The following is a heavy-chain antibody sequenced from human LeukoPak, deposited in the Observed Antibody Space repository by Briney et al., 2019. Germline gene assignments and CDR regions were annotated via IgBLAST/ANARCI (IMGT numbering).Heavy chain of an antibody. CDR1: GFIFSLYS. Sequence: PGGSLRLSGAASGFIFSLYSMNWVRQAPGKGLEWIADSSSSSGTISYADSVKGRFTISRDNAKNSVYLQMNSLRDEDTAVYYCAREKSGADFWGQGTLVTVSS. V-gene: IGHV3-48*02. CDR2: SSSSSGTI. CDR3: AREKSGADF. D-gene: IGHD3-10*01. J-gene: IGHJ4*02.